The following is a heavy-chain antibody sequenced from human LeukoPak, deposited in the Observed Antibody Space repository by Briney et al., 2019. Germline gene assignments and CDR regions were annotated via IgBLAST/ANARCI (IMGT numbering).Heavy chain of an antibody. Sequence: GASVNVSCKASGYPFTTYYIHWVRQAPGQGLEWMGCINPKNGDSKYAQKFQGRVTMTRATSIATAYMEVSRLTSDDTAVYFCARAGYDYGDSSDFWGQGILVTVSS. V-gene: IGHV1-2*02. CDR2: INPKNGDS. J-gene: IGHJ4*02. CDR1: GYPFTTYY. CDR3: ARAGYDYGDSSDF. D-gene: IGHD4-17*01.